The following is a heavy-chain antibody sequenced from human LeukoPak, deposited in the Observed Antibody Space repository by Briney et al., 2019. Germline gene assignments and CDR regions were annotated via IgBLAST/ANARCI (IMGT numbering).Heavy chain of an antibody. CDR1: GGSISSYY. V-gene: IGHV4-59*01. CDR2: IYYSGST. Sequence: SETLSLTCTVSGGSISSYYWSWIRQPPGKGLEWIGYIYYSGSTNYNPSLKSRDTISVDTSKNQFSLKLSSVTAADTAVYYCARASGDYVWGSYTSFDYWGQGTLVTVSS. CDR3: ARASGDYVWGSYTSFDY. D-gene: IGHD3-16*01. J-gene: IGHJ4*02.